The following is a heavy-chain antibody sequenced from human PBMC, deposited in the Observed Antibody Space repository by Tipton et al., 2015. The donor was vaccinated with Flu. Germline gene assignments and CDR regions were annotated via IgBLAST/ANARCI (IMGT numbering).Heavy chain of an antibody. Sequence: SLRLSCAASGFTFSNYSMNWVRQAPGKGLEWVSSISSSSSYIYYADSVKGRFTISRDNAKNSLYLQMNSLRAEDTAVYYCAREGRDGYNPDYWGQGTLVTVSS. D-gene: IGHD5-24*01. CDR3: AREGRDGYNPDY. CDR1: GFTFSNYS. CDR2: ISSSSSYI. V-gene: IGHV3-21*01. J-gene: IGHJ4*02.